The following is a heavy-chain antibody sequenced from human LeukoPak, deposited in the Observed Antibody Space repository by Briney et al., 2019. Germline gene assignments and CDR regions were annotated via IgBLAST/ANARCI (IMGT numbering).Heavy chain of an antibody. CDR3: ARDPPLFSWRSESRVDY. CDR1: GYTFTGYY. V-gene: IGHV1-18*04. D-gene: IGHD2-15*01. CDR2: ISAYNGNT. J-gene: IGHJ4*02. Sequence: ASVKVSCKASGYTFTGYYMHWVRQAPGLGLEWMGWISAYNGNTNYAQKLQGRVTMTTDTSTSTAYMELRSLRSDDTAVYYCARDPPLFSWRSESRVDYWGQGTLVTVSS.